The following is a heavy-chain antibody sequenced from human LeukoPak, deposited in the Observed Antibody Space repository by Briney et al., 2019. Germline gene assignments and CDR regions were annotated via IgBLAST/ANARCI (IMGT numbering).Heavy chain of an antibody. V-gene: IGHV4-61*02. Sequence: SQTLSLTCTVSGGSISSGSYYWSWIRQPAGKGLEWIGRIYTSGSTNYNPSLKSRVTISVDTSKNQFSLKLSSATAADTAVYYCARDRYYDSSGYSLHSFDIWGQGTMVTVSS. J-gene: IGHJ3*02. CDR3: ARDRYYDSSGYSLHSFDI. D-gene: IGHD3-22*01. CDR2: IYTSGST. CDR1: GGSISSGSYY.